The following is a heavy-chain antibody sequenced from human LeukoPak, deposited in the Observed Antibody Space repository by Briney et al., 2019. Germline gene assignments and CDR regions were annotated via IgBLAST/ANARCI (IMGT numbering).Heavy chain of an antibody. CDR3: ARNEDGDYGMDV. Sequence: GGSLRLSCTASGFTFSSYAMNWVRQAPGKGLEWVSGIGAGGTFTYYADSVKGRFTISRDNAKNSLYLQMNSLRAEDTAVYYCARNEDGDYGMDVWGQGTTVTVSS. CDR1: GFTFSSYA. CDR2: IGAGGTFT. V-gene: IGHV3-21*01. D-gene: IGHD4-17*01. J-gene: IGHJ6*02.